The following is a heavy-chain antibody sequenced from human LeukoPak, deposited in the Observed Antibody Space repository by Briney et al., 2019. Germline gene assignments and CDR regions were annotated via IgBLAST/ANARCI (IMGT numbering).Heavy chain of an antibody. V-gene: IGHV5-51*01. CDR2: IYPGDSDT. Sequence: GESLKISCKGSGYSFTSYWIGWVRQMPGRGLEWMGIIYPGDSDTRYSPSFQGQVTISADKSISTAYLQWSSLKASDTAMYYCATINGLVGAELDYWGQGTLVTVSS. D-gene: IGHD1-26*01. CDR3: ATINGLVGAELDY. CDR1: GYSFTSYW. J-gene: IGHJ4*02.